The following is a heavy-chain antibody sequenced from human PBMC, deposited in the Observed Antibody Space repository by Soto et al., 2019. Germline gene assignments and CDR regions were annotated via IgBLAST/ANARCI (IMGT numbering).Heavy chain of an antibody. V-gene: IGHV1-69*08. Sequence: QVQLVQSGAEVKKPGSSVKVSCKASGGTFSSYTISWVRQAPGQGLEWMGRIIPILGIANYAQKFPARVTITADKSTGPVYMALSSLRAEDTAVYYCARDGDCSGGSCYGPANVGVLGYWGQGTLVTVSS. D-gene: IGHD2-15*01. CDR2: IIPILGIA. CDR1: GGTFSSYT. CDR3: ARDGDCSGGSCYGPANVGVLGY. J-gene: IGHJ4*02.